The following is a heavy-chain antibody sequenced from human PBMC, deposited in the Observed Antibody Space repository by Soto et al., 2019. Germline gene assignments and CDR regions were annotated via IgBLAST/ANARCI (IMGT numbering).Heavy chain of an antibody. J-gene: IGHJ6*02. V-gene: IGHV1-2*04. CDR3: ARAIHSGYDSAHYYYGMDV. D-gene: IGHD5-12*01. CDR2: INPNSGGT. Sequence: ASVKVSCKASGYTFTGYYMHWVRQAPGQGLEWMGWINPNSGGTNYAQKFQGWVTMTRDTSISTAYMELSRLRSDDTAVYYCARAIHSGYDSAHYYYGMDVWGQGTTVTVSS. CDR1: GYTFTGYY.